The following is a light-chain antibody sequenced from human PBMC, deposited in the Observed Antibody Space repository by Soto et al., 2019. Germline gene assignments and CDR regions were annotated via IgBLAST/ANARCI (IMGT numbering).Light chain of an antibody. CDR2: EVS. Sequence: QSVLTQPASVSGSPGQSITISCTGTSRDVGGYNYVSWYQQHPGKAPKLMIYEVSNRPSGVSNRFSGSKSGNTASLTISGLQAVDEADYSCSSYTSSSTLEVFGTGTKDNVL. CDR3: SSYTSSSTLEV. J-gene: IGLJ1*01. CDR1: SRDVGGYNY. V-gene: IGLV2-14*01.